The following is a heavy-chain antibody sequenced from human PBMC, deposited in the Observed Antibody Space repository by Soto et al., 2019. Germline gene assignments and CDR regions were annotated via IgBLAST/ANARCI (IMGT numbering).Heavy chain of an antibody. CDR1: GFTFSNYG. CDR3: AKEGPIPNWYFDH. D-gene: IGHD1-1*01. V-gene: IGHV3-30*18. Sequence: QVQLVESEGGVVQPGRSLRLSCTASGFTFSNYGMHWVRQAPGKGLEWVTVISYDGNVAYYADSVKGRFTSSRDNSKNTLNLPVHSLRSEDTAVYSCAKEGPIPNWYFDHWGQGTLATVSS. CDR2: ISYDGNVA. J-gene: IGHJ4*02.